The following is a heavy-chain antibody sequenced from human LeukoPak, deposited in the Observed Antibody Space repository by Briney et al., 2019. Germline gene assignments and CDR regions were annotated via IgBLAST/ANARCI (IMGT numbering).Heavy chain of an antibody. CDR1: GFTFSSYN. Sequence: PGGSLRLSCAASGFTFSSYNMNWVRQAPGKGLEWISFISSSSSIYYADSVKGRFTISRDNAKNSLYLQMNSLRDEDTAVYYCARDGTYGDYNYYYGLDVWGQGTPVTVSS. CDR3: ARDGTYGDYNYYYGLDV. J-gene: IGHJ6*02. V-gene: IGHV3-48*02. CDR2: ISSSSSI. D-gene: IGHD4-17*01.